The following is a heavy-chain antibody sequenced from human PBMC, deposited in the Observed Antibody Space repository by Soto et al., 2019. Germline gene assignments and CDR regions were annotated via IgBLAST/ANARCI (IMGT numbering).Heavy chain of an antibody. CDR3: AKSTIFGVVISSNYYFDY. CDR2: ISGSGGST. V-gene: IGHV3-23*01. J-gene: IGHJ4*02. D-gene: IGHD3-3*01. Sequence: GGSLRLSCAASGFTFSSYAMSWVRQAPGKGLEWVSAISGSGGSTYYADSVKGRFTISRDNSKNTLYLQMNSLRAEDTAVYYCAKSTIFGVVISSNYYFDYWGQGTLVTVSS. CDR1: GFTFSSYA.